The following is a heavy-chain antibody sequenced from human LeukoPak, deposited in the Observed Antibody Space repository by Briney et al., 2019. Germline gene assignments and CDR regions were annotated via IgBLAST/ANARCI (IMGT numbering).Heavy chain of an antibody. Sequence: GGSLRLSCAASGFTFRSHDMSWVRRAPGKGLEWVSVIYSGGSTYYADSVKGRFTISRDNSKNTLYLQMNSLRAEDTAVYYCARSSYYYDSSGYISLDAFDIWGQGTMVTVSS. CDR1: GFTFRSHD. CDR2: IYSGGST. V-gene: IGHV3-66*01. CDR3: ARSSYYYDSSGYISLDAFDI. J-gene: IGHJ3*02. D-gene: IGHD3-22*01.